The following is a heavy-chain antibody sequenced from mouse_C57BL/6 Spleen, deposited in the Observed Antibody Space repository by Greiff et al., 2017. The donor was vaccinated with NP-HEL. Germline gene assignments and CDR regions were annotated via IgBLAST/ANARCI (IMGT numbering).Heavy chain of an antibody. CDR2: IDPSDSYT. D-gene: IGHD1-1*01. CDR1: GYTFTSYW. V-gene: IGHV1-59*01. Sequence: QVQLQQSGAELVRPGTSVKLSCKASGYTFTSYWMHWVKQRPGQGLEWIGVIDPSDSYTNYNQKFKGKATLTVDTSSSTAYMQLSSLTSEDSAVYYCARPYYYGSSYEYFDVWGTGTTVTVSS. J-gene: IGHJ1*03. CDR3: ARPYYYGSSYEYFDV.